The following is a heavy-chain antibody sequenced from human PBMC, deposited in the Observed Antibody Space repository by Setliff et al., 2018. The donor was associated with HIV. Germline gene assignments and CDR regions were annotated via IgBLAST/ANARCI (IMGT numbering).Heavy chain of an antibody. CDR2: ISAHNGRI. J-gene: IGHJ6*03. CDR1: GYTFSDYG. D-gene: IGHD1-1*01. V-gene: IGHV1-18*01. CDR3: AGGKAAWKHYYYYYMDV. Sequence: ASVKVSCKASGYTFSDYGISWVRQAPGQGLEWMGWISAHNGRINYAQKFQGRVTMTTDRSTSTAYMELRSLRSDDTAVYYCAGGKAAWKHYYYYYMDVWGKGTTVTVSS.